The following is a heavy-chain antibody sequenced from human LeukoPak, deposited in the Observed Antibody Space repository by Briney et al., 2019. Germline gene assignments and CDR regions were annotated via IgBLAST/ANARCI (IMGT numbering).Heavy chain of an antibody. CDR3: ARDFSYDFWTGPFDGTNWFHP. CDR1: GYTFVSYG. CDR2: ISVYSGNT. J-gene: IGHJ5*02. Sequence: GASVKVSCKASGYTFVSYGINWVRQAPGQGLEWMGWISVYSGNTNYAQKFQDRVTMTTDTSTSTAYMELRSLRSDDTAVYYCARDFSYDFWTGPFDGTNWFHPWGQGTLVTVSS. V-gene: IGHV1-18*01. D-gene: IGHD3-3*01.